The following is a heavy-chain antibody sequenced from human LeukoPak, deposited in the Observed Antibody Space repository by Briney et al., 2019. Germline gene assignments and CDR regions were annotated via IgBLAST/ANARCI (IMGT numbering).Heavy chain of an antibody. D-gene: IGHD3-16*01. J-gene: IGHJ4*02. Sequence: SETLSLTCAVYGGSFSGYYWSWIRQPPGKGLEWIGEINHSGSTNYNPSLKSRVTISVDTSKNQLSLKLSSVTAADTAVYYCARGGLGATGEFDYWGQGTLVTVSS. CDR3: ARGGLGATGEFDY. CDR2: INHSGST. V-gene: IGHV4-34*01. CDR1: GGSFSGYY.